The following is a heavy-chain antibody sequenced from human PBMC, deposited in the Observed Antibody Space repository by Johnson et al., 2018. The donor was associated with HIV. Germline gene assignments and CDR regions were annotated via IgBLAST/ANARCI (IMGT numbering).Heavy chain of an antibody. CDR2: ISSSGTPK. CDR1: GFSFSAYY. D-gene: IGHD5-12*01. V-gene: IGHV3-11*01. Sequence: QVQLVESGGGVVKPGGSLRLSCEASGFSFSAYYMTWIRQAPGKGLEWVSSISSSGTPKYYADSVKCRFTISRDNGKNSLYLQMNSLRAEDTALYYCAREVIVAGHGGGFDLWGQGTTVTVSS. CDR3: AREVIVAGHGGGFDL. J-gene: IGHJ3*01.